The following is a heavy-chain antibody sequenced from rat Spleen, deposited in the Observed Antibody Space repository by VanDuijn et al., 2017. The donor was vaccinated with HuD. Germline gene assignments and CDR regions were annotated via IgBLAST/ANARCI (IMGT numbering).Heavy chain of an antibody. D-gene: IGHD1-6*01. CDR2: INSAGNT. V-gene: IGHV3-3*01. Sequence: EVQLQESGPGLVKPAQSLSLTCSVTGHSITSSYRWNWIRKFPGNKLEWMGYINSAGNTIYNPSLKSRISITRDASKNQFFLQVNSVTSEDTATYYCARSDGVHYYLPFADWGQGALVTVSS. J-gene: IGHJ3*01. CDR3: ARSDGVHYYLPFAD. CDR1: GHSITSSYR.